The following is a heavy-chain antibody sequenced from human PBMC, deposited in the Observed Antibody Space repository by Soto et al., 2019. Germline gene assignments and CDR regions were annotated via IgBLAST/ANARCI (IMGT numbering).Heavy chain of an antibody. D-gene: IGHD3-10*01. V-gene: IGHV4-31*03. Sequence: TQCQTCTVSGGSIRSRGYYWSWIWQYPAKCLEWIVYIYHSGRTYYNPSLKSRATIAVDTSKNKCSLKLSSVTAADTALYYCVRHRGVLDGSGSYYTDTWGQGTMVTVS. J-gene: IGHJ3*02. CDR2: IYHSGRT. CDR1: GGSIRSRGYY. CDR3: VRHRGVLDGSGSYYTDT.